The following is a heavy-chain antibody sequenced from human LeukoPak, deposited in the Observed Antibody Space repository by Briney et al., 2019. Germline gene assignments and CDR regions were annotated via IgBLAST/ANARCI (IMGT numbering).Heavy chain of an antibody. CDR3: ARRYYYDSSGYYYGGAFDI. J-gene: IGHJ3*02. D-gene: IGHD3-22*01. CDR2: ISGSGGST. Sequence: GGSLRLSCAASGFTFSSYGMSWVRQAPGKGLEWVSAISGSGGSTYYADSVKGRFTISRDNSKNTLYLQMNSLRAEDTAVYYCARRYYYDSSGYYYGGAFDIWGQGTMVTVSS. V-gene: IGHV3-23*01. CDR1: GFTFSSYG.